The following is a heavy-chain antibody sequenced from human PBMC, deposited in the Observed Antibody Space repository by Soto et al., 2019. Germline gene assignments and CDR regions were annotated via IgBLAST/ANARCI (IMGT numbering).Heavy chain of an antibody. CDR1: GGSISSYY. D-gene: IGHD6-6*01. Sequence: QVQLQESGPGLVKPSETLSLTCTVSGGSISSYYWSWIRQPPGKGLEWIGYIYYSGSTNYSPSHKCRFTISVDTSKYHLSLKLSSVSAAETAVYYCAGVSRSFATGGYYYSSYYMHVWGKGTTVTVSS. V-gene: IGHV4-59*01. CDR3: AGVSRSFATGGYYYSSYYMHV. J-gene: IGHJ6*03. CDR2: IYYSGST.